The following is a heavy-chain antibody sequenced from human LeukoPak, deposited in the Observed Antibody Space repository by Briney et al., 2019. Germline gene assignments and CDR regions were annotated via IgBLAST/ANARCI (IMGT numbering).Heavy chain of an antibody. Sequence: GGSLRLSCAASGFTFSSYSMNWVRQAPGKGLEWVSSISSSSSYIYYADSVKGRFTISRDNAKNSLYLQMNSLRAEDTAVYYCASLIGSSWLLRTGVDYWGQGTLVTVS. V-gene: IGHV3-21*01. D-gene: IGHD6-13*01. CDR1: GFTFSSYS. CDR2: ISSSSSYI. J-gene: IGHJ4*02. CDR3: ASLIGSSWLLRTGVDY.